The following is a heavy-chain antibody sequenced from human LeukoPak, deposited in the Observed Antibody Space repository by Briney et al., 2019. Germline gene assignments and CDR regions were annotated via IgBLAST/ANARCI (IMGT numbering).Heavy chain of an antibody. D-gene: IGHD2/OR15-2a*01. CDR1: GLTVSSSY. J-gene: IGHJ3*02. CDR3: ARNILFAFDI. Sequence: GGSLRLACAASGLTVSSSYMSWVRQAPGKGLEWVSIIYNDGSTYYADSMKGRFTISRDNSKNTLYLQVNSLRAEDTAMYYCARNILFAFDIWGQGTMVTVSS. V-gene: IGHV3-53*01. CDR2: IYNDGST.